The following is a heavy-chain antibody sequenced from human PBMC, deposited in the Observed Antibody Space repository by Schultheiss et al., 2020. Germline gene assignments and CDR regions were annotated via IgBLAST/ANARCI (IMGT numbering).Heavy chain of an antibody. CDR2: INSDGSST. Sequence: GGSLRLSCASSGFTFSSYWMHWVRQAPGKGLVWVSRINSDGSSTSYADSVKGRFTISRDNAKNTLYLQMNSLRAEDTAVYYCSRDASSSWYEYYFDYWGQGSLVTVS. J-gene: IGHJ4*02. V-gene: IGHV3-74*01. D-gene: IGHD6-13*01. CDR3: SRDASSSWYEYYFDY. CDR1: GFTFSSYW.